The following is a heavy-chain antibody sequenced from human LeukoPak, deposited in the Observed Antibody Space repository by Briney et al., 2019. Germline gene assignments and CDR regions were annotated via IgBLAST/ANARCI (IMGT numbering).Heavy chain of an antibody. J-gene: IGHJ6*03. Sequence: SETLSLTCTVSGGSISSHYWSWIRQPPGKGLEWIGYIYYSGSTNYNPSLKSRVTISVDTSKNQFSLKLSPVTAADTAVYYCARVVPAARDDYYYYMDVWGEGTTVTVSS. CDR1: GGSISSHY. D-gene: IGHD2-2*01. CDR3: ARVVPAARDDYYYYMDV. CDR2: IYYSGST. V-gene: IGHV4-59*11.